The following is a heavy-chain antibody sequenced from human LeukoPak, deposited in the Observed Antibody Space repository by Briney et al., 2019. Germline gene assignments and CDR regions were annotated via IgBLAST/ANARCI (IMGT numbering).Heavy chain of an antibody. V-gene: IGHV1-69*13. CDR3: ARDRYCSSTSCYAGDYYYGMDV. Sequence: SVKVSCKASGGTFSSYAISWVRQAPGRGLEWMGGIIPIFGTANYAQKFQGRVTITADESTSTAYMELSSLRSEDTAVYYCARDRYCSSTSCYAGDYYYGMDVWGQGTTVTVSS. CDR1: GGTFSSYA. CDR2: IIPIFGTA. D-gene: IGHD2-2*01. J-gene: IGHJ6*02.